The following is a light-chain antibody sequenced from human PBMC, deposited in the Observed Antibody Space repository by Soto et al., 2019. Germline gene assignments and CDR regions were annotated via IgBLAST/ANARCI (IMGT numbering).Light chain of an antibody. CDR2: DAS. CDR1: QIITRW. CDR3: QQYSRYPRT. V-gene: IGKV1-5*01. Sequence: DIQMTQSPSTLPASVGDRVTITCRASQIITRWLAWYQQRPGKAPKLLIFDASTLESGVPSRFSGSGSGTEFTLTISSLQPDDFATYYCQQYSRYPRTFGQGTKVDIK. J-gene: IGKJ1*01.